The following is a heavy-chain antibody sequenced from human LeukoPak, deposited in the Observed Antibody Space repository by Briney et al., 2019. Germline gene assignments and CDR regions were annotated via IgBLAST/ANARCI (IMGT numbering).Heavy chain of an antibody. CDR2: INHSGST. V-gene: IGHV4-34*01. CDR1: RGSISYYY. Sequence: SETLSLTCTVSRGSISYYYWSWIRQPPGKGLEWIGEINHSGSTNYNPSLKSRVTISVDTSKNQFSLKLGSVTAADTAVYYCARGPEMYSSSWYDYWGQGTLVTVSS. D-gene: IGHD6-13*01. CDR3: ARGPEMYSSSWYDY. J-gene: IGHJ4*02.